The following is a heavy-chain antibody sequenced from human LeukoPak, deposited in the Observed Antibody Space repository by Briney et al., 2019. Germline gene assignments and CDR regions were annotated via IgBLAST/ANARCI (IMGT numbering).Heavy chain of an antibody. CDR1: GFTFSSYA. V-gene: IGHV3-23*01. Sequence: GGSLRLSCAASGFTFSSYAMSWVRQAPGKGLEWVSTISGSGGSTYYADSVKGRFTISRDNSKNTLYLQMNSLRAEDTAVYYCAKDSTYYYDSSGYANWFDPWGQGTLVTVSS. D-gene: IGHD3-22*01. CDR2: ISGSGGST. CDR3: AKDSTYYYDSSGYANWFDP. J-gene: IGHJ5*02.